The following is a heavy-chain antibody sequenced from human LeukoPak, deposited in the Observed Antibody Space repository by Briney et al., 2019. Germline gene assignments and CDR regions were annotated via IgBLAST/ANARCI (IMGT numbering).Heavy chain of an antibody. CDR3: ERHVYFDC. CDR2: IYYSGST. J-gene: IGHJ4*02. CDR1: GGSISSYY. Sequence: PSETLSLTCTVSGGSISSYYWSWIRQPPGKGLEWIGYIYYSGSTNYNPSLKSRVTISVDTSKNQFSLKLSSVTAADTAVYYCERHVYFDCWGQGTLVTVSS. V-gene: IGHV4-59*08.